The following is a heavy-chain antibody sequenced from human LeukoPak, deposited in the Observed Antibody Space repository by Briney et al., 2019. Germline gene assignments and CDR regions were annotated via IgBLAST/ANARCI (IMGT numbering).Heavy chain of an antibody. Sequence: PSETLSLTCAVYGGSFSGXYWSWIRQPPGKGLEWIGEXXHSGSTNYNPSLKSRGTISVDTSKNQFSLKLSSVTAADTAVYYCARGPGYSYGYYYYYGMDVWGQGTTVTVSS. CDR3: ARGPGYSYGYYYYYGMDV. V-gene: IGHV4-34*01. CDR1: GGSFSGXY. D-gene: IGHD5-18*01. CDR2: XXHSGST. J-gene: IGHJ6*02.